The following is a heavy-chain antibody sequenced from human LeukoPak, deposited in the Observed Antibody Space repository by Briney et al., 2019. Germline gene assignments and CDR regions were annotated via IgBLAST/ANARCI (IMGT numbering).Heavy chain of an antibody. Sequence: SQTLSLTCTVSDVSISSGSYYWSWIRQPAGKGLEWIVRIYTSGSTNYNPSLKSRVSISVVTSQNQFSLKLSSVTAADTAVYYCALEGDYWGQGTLVTVSS. CDR1: DVSISSGSYY. CDR2: IYTSGST. J-gene: IGHJ4*02. V-gene: IGHV4-61*02. CDR3: ALEGDY.